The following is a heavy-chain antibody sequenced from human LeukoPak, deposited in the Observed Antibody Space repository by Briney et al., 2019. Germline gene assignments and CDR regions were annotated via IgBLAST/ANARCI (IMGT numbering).Heavy chain of an antibody. V-gene: IGHV4-34*01. Sequence: PSETLSLTCAVYGGSFSGDFWSWIRQSPGKGLEWIGEINHSGSTNYNPSLKSRVTISVDTSKNQFSLKLSSVTAADTAVYYCARTRFMVRGVSDYWGQGTLVTVSS. CDR2: INHSGST. D-gene: IGHD3-10*01. CDR3: ARTRFMVRGVSDY. J-gene: IGHJ4*02. CDR1: GGSFSGDF.